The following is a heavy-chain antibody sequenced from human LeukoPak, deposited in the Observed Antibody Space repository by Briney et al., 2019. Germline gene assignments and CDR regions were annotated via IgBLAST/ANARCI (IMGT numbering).Heavy chain of an antibody. J-gene: IGHJ6*03. V-gene: IGHV1-18*04. CDR1: GYTFTGYY. CDR2: ISAYNGNT. Sequence: ASVKVSCKASGYTFTGYYMHWVRQAPGQGLEWMGWISAYNGNTNYAQKLQGRVTMTTDTSTSTAYMELRSLRSDDTAVYYCARTRYMDVWGKGTTVTVSS. CDR3: ARTRYMDV.